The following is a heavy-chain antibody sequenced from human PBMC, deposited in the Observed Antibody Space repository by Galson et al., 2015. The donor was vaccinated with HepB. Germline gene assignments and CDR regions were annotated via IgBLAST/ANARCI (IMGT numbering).Heavy chain of an antibody. J-gene: IGHJ6*02. CDR2: FSGYDGST. D-gene: IGHD1-7*01. CDR1: GYSFSNYG. CDR3: ARDSRLELRLNNYFSYGMDV. V-gene: IGHV1-18*01. Sequence: SVKVSCKASGYSFSNYGLSWTRQAPGPGLEWLGWFSGYDGSTNYAQKFQGRVTMTADASTGTAYPELRHLRSDDTAVYYCARDSRLELRLNNYFSYGMDVWGQGSAVTV.